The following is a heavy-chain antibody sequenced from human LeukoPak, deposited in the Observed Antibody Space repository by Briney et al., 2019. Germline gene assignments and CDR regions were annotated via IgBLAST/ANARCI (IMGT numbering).Heavy chain of an antibody. D-gene: IGHD6-13*01. CDR1: GYTFTNYG. Sequence: ASVKVSCKASGYTFTNYGISWVRQAPGQGLEWMGWISAYNGNTDYAQNLQGRVTMTTDTLTSTAYMELRSPRSDDTAVYYCARDQSLVAYSSTWFDYWGQGIPVTVSS. V-gene: IGHV1-18*01. CDR2: ISAYNGNT. J-gene: IGHJ4*02. CDR3: ARDQSLVAYSSTWFDY.